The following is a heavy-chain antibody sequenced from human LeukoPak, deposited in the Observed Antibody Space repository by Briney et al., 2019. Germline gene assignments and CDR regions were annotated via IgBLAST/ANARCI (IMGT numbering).Heavy chain of an antibody. CDR3: ASNRPYYDFWSGYAHSSYYFDY. Sequence: SETLSLTCTVSGGSISSYYWSWIRQPPGKGLEWIGYIYYSGSTNYNPSLKSRVTISVDTSKNQFSLKLSSVTAADTAVYYCASNRPYYDFWSGYAHSSYYFDYWGQGTLVTVSS. CDR1: GGSISSYY. V-gene: IGHV4-59*08. D-gene: IGHD3-3*01. J-gene: IGHJ4*02. CDR2: IYYSGST.